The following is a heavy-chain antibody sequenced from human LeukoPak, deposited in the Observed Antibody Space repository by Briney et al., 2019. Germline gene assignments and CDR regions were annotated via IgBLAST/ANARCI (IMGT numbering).Heavy chain of an antibody. D-gene: IGHD6-13*01. CDR1: GFTFSSYA. CDR3: ARDRYSRSAFDI. Sequence: GGSLRLSCAASGFTFSSYAMSWVRQAPGKGLEWVSAISGSGGSTYYADSVKGRFTISRDNSKNTLYLQMNSLRAEDTAVYYCARDRYSRSAFDIWGQGTMVTVSS. V-gene: IGHV3-23*01. CDR2: ISGSGGST. J-gene: IGHJ3*02.